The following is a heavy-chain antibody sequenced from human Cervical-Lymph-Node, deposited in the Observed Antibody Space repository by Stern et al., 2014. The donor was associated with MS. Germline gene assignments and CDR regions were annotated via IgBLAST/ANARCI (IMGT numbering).Heavy chain of an antibody. D-gene: IGHD3-10*02. CDR2: IDNDWSDT. Sequence: EVKLVESGGGLVQPGGSLRLSCAASGFNFSPHWMHWVRQAPGKGLEWVSCIDNDWSDTIYADSVKGRFIISRDNTKGTLHLQMNSLGVEYTAVYYCARGGMLHSFDYWGQGTLVTVSS. CDR3: ARGGMLHSFDY. V-gene: IGHV3-74*01. CDR1: GFNFSPHW. J-gene: IGHJ4*02.